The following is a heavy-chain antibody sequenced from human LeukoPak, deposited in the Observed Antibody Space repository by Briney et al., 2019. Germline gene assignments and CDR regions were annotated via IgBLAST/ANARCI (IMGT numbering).Heavy chain of an antibody. V-gene: IGHV1-69*06. CDR3: ARTGFYDYVWGSYRVDY. Sequence: SVKVSCKASGGTFSSYAISWVRQAPGQGLEWMGGIIPIFGTANYAQKFQGRVTITADKSTSTAYMELSSLRSEDTAVYYCARTGFYDYVWGSYRVDYWGQGALVTVSS. CDR1: GGTFSSYA. D-gene: IGHD3-16*02. CDR2: IIPIFGTA. J-gene: IGHJ4*02.